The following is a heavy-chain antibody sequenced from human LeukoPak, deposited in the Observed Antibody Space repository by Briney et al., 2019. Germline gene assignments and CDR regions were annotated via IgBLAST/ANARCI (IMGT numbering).Heavy chain of an antibody. CDR2: IYPGDSDT. Sequence: GESLKISCKGSGYSFTSYWIGWVRQMPGKGLEWMGIIYPGDSDTRYSPSFQGQVTISADKSISTAYLQWSSLKASDTAMYYCARHDPVTTGGIDAFDIWGQGTMVTVSS. CDR1: GYSFTSYW. J-gene: IGHJ3*02. V-gene: IGHV5-51*01. CDR3: ARHDPVTTGGIDAFDI. D-gene: IGHD4-17*01.